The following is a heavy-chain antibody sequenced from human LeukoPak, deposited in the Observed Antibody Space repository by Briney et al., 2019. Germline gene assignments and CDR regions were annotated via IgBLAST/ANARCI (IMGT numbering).Heavy chain of an antibody. CDR3: ARYSHDVPPS. J-gene: IGHJ5*02. V-gene: IGHV6-1*01. CDR1: GNSVSSNTAA. CDR2: TYYRSKWYN. Sequence: SQTLSLTCAISGNSVSSNTAAWNRIRQSPSRGLEWLGRTYYRSKWYNDYAVSVKGRITINPDTSKNQFSLQLNSVTPDDTAIYYCARYSHDVPPSWGQGTQVTVSS. D-gene: IGHD5-18*01.